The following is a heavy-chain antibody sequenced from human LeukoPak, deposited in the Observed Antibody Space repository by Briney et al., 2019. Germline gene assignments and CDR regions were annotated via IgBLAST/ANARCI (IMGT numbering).Heavy chain of an antibody. CDR3: ARGDYYYYYGMDV. CDR1: GGSISSGDYY. V-gene: IGHV4-61*08. Sequence: SETLSLTCTVSGGSISSGDYYWSWIRQPPGKGLEWIGYIYDSGSTNYNPSLKSRVTISVDTSKNQFSLKLSSVTAADTAVYYCARGDYYYYYGMDVWGQGTTVTVSS. J-gene: IGHJ6*02. CDR2: IYDSGST.